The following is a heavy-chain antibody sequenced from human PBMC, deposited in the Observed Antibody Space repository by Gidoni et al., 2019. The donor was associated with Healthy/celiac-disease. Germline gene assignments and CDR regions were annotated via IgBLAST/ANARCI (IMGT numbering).Heavy chain of an antibody. J-gene: IGHJ6*02. CDR3: ARHEGEYDFGPLIPVTYYGMDV. CDR2: IYYSGST. D-gene: IGHD3-3*01. Sequence: GSIYYSGSTYYNPSLKSRVTISVDTSKNQFSLKLSSVTAADTAVYYCARHEGEYDFGPLIPVTYYGMDVWGQGTTVTVSS. V-gene: IGHV4-39*01.